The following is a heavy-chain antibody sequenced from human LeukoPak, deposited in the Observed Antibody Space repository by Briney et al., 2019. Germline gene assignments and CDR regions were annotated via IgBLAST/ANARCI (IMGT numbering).Heavy chain of an antibody. CDR1: GGTFSSYA. CDR3: ARADNVVTPPNY. Sequence: SVNVSCKASGGTFSSYAISWVRQAPGQGLEWMGRIIPILGIANYAQKFQGRVTITADKSTSTAYMELSSLRSEDTAVYYCARADNVVTPPNYWGQGTLVTVSS. V-gene: IGHV1-69*04. CDR2: IIPILGIA. D-gene: IGHD4-23*01. J-gene: IGHJ4*02.